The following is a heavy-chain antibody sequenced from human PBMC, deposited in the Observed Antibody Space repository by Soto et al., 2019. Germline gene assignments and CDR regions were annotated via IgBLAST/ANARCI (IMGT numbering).Heavy chain of an antibody. CDR1: GYSFTSYW. CDR2: IYPGDSDT. Sequence: GESLKISCKGSGYSFTSYWIGWVRQMPGKGLEWMGIIYPGDSDTRYSPSFQGQVTISADKSISTAYLQWSSLKASDTAMYYCARGGYCSSTSCRLGSNWFDPWGQGTLVTVSS. CDR3: ARGGYCSSTSCRLGSNWFDP. J-gene: IGHJ5*02. D-gene: IGHD2-2*01. V-gene: IGHV5-51*01.